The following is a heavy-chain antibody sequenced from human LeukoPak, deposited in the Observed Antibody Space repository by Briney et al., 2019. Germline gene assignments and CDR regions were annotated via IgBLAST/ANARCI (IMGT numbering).Heavy chain of an antibody. Sequence: GESLKISCKGSGFSFTSYWIGWVHQMPGKDLEWMGIIYPGDSDTRYSPSFQGQVTISADKSISTAYLQWSSLKASDTAMYYCARHFEYGDYSYFDYWGQGTLVTVSS. J-gene: IGHJ4*02. D-gene: IGHD4-17*01. CDR2: IYPGDSDT. CDR3: ARHFEYGDYSYFDY. V-gene: IGHV5-51*07. CDR1: GFSFTSYW.